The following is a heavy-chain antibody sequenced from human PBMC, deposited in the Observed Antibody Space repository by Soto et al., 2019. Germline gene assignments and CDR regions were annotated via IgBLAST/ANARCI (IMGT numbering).Heavy chain of an antibody. Sequence: EVQLVESGGGLVQPGRSLRLSCAASGFTFDDYAMHWVRQAPGKGLEWVSGISWNSGSIGYADSVKGRFTISRDNAKNSLYLQMNRLRAEDKALYYCAKEAANDAFDIWGQGTMVTVSS. V-gene: IGHV3-9*01. J-gene: IGHJ3*02. CDR2: ISWNSGSI. CDR3: AKEAANDAFDI. CDR1: GFTFDDYA. D-gene: IGHD2-15*01.